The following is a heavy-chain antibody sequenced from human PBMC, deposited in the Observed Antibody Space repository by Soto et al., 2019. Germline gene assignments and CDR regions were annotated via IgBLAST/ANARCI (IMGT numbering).Heavy chain of an antibody. CDR1: GFTFSSYA. J-gene: IGHJ4*02. D-gene: IGHD6-19*01. V-gene: IGHV3-23*01. CDR2: ISGSGGST. Sequence: VQLLESGGGLVQPGGSLRLSCAASGFTFSSYAMSWVRQAPGKGLEWVSAISGSGGSTYYADSVKGRFTISRDNSKNTLYLQMSSLRAEDKDVYYCARRSSGWYFDYWGQGPLVTVSS. CDR3: ARRSSGWYFDY.